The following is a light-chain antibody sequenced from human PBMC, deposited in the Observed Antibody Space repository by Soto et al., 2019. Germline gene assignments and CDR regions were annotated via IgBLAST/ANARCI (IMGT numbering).Light chain of an antibody. V-gene: IGKV3-15*01. CDR1: QSVRSN. CDR2: GAS. Sequence: EIVITQSPSTLSVSPRERATVSCRASQSVRSNLAWYQQKLGQAPRVVIYGASTRATGIPARFSGSGSGTEFTLTISSLQSEDFAVYYCQQYNNWPPIPFGQGTRLEIK. J-gene: IGKJ5*01. CDR3: QQYNNWPPIP.